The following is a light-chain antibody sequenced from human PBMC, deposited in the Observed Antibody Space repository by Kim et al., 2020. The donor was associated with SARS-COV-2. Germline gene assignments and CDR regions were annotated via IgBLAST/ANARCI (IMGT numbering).Light chain of an antibody. CDR3: GTWDDSLNACV. CDR2: KNN. Sequence: GQRVTISCIGSSSNIGRNSVNWYQQIPGTAPTLLISKNNLRPSGVPGRFSGSKSGTSASLAISGLQSEDEADYYCGTWDDSLNACVFGTGTKVTVL. V-gene: IGLV1-44*01. J-gene: IGLJ1*01. CDR1: SSNIGRNS.